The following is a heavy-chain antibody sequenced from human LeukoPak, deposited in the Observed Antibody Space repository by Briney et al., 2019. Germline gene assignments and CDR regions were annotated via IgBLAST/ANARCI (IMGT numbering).Heavy chain of an antibody. V-gene: IGHV3-20*04. D-gene: IGHD3-22*01. J-gene: IGHJ4*02. CDR3: ARDPSRRYDTSGYYQLFDY. Sequence: GGSLRLSCAASGFNFDDSGMGWVRQGPGKGLEWVSGINWNSGSIGYSDSVKGRFTTSRDNAKNFLYLQMNSLRVEDTALYYCARDPSRRYDTSGYYQLFDYWGQGTLVIVSS. CDR1: GFNFDDSG. CDR2: INWNSGSI.